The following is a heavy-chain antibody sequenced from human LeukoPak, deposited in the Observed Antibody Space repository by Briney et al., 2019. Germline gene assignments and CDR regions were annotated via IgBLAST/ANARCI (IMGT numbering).Heavy chain of an antibody. CDR2: INPNSGAT. Sequence: ASVKVSCKASGYYFTGYYMHWVRQAPGQGLEWMGWINPNSGATNYAQKFQGRVTLTRDTSISTVYMELNSLRSDDTAVYYCARIAADYYDMSGSKQGAFDIWGQGTLVTISS. D-gene: IGHD3-22*01. CDR3: ARIAADYYDMSGSKQGAFDI. J-gene: IGHJ3*02. CDR1: GYYFTGYY. V-gene: IGHV1-2*02.